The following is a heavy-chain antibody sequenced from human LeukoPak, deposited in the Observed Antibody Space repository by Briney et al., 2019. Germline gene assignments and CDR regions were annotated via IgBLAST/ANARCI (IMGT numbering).Heavy chain of an antibody. V-gene: IGHV3-7*01. CDR2: IKQDGSEK. Sequence: ASVKVSCKASGYTFTSYGISWVRQAPGKGLEWVANIKQDGSEKYYVDSVKGRFTISRDNAKNSLSLQMNSLRAEDTAVYYCARGGVFKYSWGQGTLVTVSS. CDR3: ARGGVFKYS. CDR1: GYTFTSYG. J-gene: IGHJ4*02. D-gene: IGHD3-10*01.